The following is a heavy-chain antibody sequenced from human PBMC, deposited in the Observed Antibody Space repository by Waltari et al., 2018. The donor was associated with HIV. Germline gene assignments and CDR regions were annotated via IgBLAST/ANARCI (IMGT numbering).Heavy chain of an antibody. V-gene: IGHV1-8*01. CDR2: MNPNRGNT. D-gene: IGHD3-3*01. Sequence: QVQLVQSGAEVKKPGASVKVSCKASGYTFTSYDINWVRQATGQGLEWMGWMNPNRGNTGYAKKFQGRGTMTRNTSISTADMELRSLRSEDTAVYYCARGPRRAGFGVVIIWGQGTLVTVSS. J-gene: IGHJ4*02. CDR1: GYTFTSYD. CDR3: ARGPRRAGFGVVII.